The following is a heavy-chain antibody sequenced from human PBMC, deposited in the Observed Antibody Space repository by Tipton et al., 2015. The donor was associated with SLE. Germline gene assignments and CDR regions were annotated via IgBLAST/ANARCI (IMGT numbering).Heavy chain of an antibody. V-gene: IGHV4-38-2*01. CDR2: IHPSGTT. D-gene: IGHD3-10*01. Sequence: TLSLTCAVSSYSISSDYYWGWIRQPPGKGLEWIGSIHPSGTTHHNPSLKSRITISIDTSKNEFSLKLISVSAADTAIYYCARVLHGSGTYYDDAFDIWGQGTLVTVSS. CDR1: SYSISSDYY. J-gene: IGHJ3*02. CDR3: ARVLHGSGTYYDDAFDI.